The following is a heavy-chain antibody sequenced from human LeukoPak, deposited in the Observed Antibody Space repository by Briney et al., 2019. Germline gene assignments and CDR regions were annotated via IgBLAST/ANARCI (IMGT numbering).Heavy chain of an antibody. D-gene: IGHD3-22*01. Sequence: GGSLRLSCATSGFAFRGAWLSWVRQAPGKGLEWVARIKDFSHGEATDYTAPVKGRFTISGDDSKSMLYLQMNSLKPEDTAVYFCVTDDFYNIGGFHYDFFDYWGQGTLVTVSS. V-gene: IGHV3-15*01. CDR3: VTDDFYNIGGFHYDFFDY. CDR1: GFAFRGAW. J-gene: IGHJ4*02. CDR2: IKDFSHGEAT.